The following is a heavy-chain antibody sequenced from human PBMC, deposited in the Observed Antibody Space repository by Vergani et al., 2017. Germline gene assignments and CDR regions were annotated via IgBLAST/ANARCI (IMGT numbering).Heavy chain of an antibody. CDR1: GFSLSTAGVG. D-gene: IGHD3-10*01. J-gene: IGHJ4*02. Sequence: QITLKESGPALVKPTQTLTLTCTFSGFSLSTAGVGVGWIRQPPGKALEWLALIYWNDDKRYSPSLKSRLTITTDTSKNHVVLTMTNMDPVDTATYYCAHVWFGEVFFDYWGQGTLVTVSS. V-gene: IGHV2-5*01. CDR2: IYWNDDK. CDR3: AHVWFGEVFFDY.